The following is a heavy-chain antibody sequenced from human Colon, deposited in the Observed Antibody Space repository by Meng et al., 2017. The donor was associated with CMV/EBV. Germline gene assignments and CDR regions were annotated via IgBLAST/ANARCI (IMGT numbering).Heavy chain of an antibody. CDR2: INSDGSST. J-gene: IGHJ4*02. CDR3: ARGVSSWKDPFDY. CDR1: GFTFSSYW. Sequence: GESLKIPWAAPGFTFSSYWMHWVRQAPGKGLVWVSRINSDGSSTSYADSVKCRFTISRDNAKNTLYRQMNSLRAEDTAVYYCARGVSSWKDPFDYWGQGTLVTVSS. V-gene: IGHV3-74*01. D-gene: IGHD6-13*01.